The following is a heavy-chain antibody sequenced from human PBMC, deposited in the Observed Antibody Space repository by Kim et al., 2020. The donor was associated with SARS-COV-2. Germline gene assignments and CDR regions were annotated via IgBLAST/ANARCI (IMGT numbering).Heavy chain of an antibody. Sequence: SETLSLTCTVSGGSISSSSYYWGWIRQPPGKGLEWIGSIYYSGSTYYNPSLKSRVTISVDTSKNQFSLKLSSVTAADTAVYYCARHQTYYDILTGLIDYNWFDPWGQGTLVTVSS. CDR2: IYYSGST. CDR3: ARHQTYYDILTGLIDYNWFDP. CDR1: GGSISSSSYY. J-gene: IGHJ5*02. V-gene: IGHV4-39*01. D-gene: IGHD3-9*01.